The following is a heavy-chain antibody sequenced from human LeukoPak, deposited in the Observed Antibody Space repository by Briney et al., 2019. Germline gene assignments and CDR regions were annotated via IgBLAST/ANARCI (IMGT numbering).Heavy chain of an antibody. CDR1: GYTFTGYY. D-gene: IGHD2-2*01. CDR3: AREIVVVPAARGVGNY. Sequence: ASAKVSCKASGYTFTGYYMHWVRQAPGQGLEWMGWINPNSGGTNYAQKFQGRVTMTRDTSISTAYMELSRLRSDDTAVYYCAREIVVVPAARGVGNYWGQGTLVTVSS. CDR2: INPNSGGT. V-gene: IGHV1-2*02. J-gene: IGHJ4*02.